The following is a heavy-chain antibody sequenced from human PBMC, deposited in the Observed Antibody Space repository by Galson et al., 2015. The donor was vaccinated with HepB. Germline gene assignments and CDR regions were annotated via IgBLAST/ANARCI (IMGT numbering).Heavy chain of an antibody. CDR2: MNPNSGNT. J-gene: IGHJ6*03. CDR3: ARESGREYDFWSGSQQTYYYYYYMDV. V-gene: IGHV1-8*01. D-gene: IGHD3-3*01. Sequence: SVKVSCKASGYTFTSYDINWVRQATGQGLEWMGWMNPNSGNTGYAQKFQGRVTMTRNTSISTAYMELSSLRSEDTAVYYCARESGREYDFWSGSQQTYYYYYYMDVWGKGTTVTVSS. CDR1: GYTFTSYD.